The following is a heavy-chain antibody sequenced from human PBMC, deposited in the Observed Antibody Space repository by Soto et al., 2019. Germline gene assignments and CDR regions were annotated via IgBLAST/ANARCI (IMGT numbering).Heavy chain of an antibody. Sequence: SETLSLTCTVSGGSISSYYWSWIRQPPGKGLEWIGYIYYSGSTNYNPSLKSRVTISVDTSKNQFSLKLSSVTAADTAVYYCARVAAAPEDKYYYYYMDVWGKGTTVTVSS. CDR3: ARVAAAPEDKYYYYYMDV. D-gene: IGHD6-13*01. J-gene: IGHJ6*03. CDR2: IYYSGST. CDR1: GGSISSYY. V-gene: IGHV4-59*01.